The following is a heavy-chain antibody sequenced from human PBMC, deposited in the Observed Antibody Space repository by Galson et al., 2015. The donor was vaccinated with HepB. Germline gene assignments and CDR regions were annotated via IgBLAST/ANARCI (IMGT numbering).Heavy chain of an antibody. Sequence: SLRLSCAASGFNVSRNYMTWVRQAPGKGLEWVSVLYAGGNTYYADSVKGRFTISRHNSKNNFYLQMNSLRTNDTAVYYCARSSRRGGTNTDWGQGTLVTVSS. J-gene: IGHJ4*02. CDR2: LYAGGNT. V-gene: IGHV3-53*04. D-gene: IGHD3-10*01. CDR3: ARSSRRGGTNTD. CDR1: GFNVSRNY.